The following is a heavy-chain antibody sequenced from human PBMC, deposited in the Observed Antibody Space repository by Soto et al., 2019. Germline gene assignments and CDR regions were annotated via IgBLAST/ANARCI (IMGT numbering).Heavy chain of an antibody. V-gene: IGHV4-34*01. J-gene: IGHJ6*02. Sequence: KTSETLSLTCAVYGGSFSGYYWSWIRQPPGKGLEWIGEINHSGSTNYNPSLKSRVTISVDTSKNQFSLKLSSVTAADTAVYYCARGPDGNYYYYGMDVWGQGTKVTVSS. CDR2: INHSGST. CDR3: ARGPDGNYYYYGMDV. CDR1: GGSFSGYY.